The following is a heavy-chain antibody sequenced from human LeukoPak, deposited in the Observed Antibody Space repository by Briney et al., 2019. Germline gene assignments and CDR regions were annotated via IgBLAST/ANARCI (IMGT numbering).Heavy chain of an antibody. D-gene: IGHD4-23*01. V-gene: IGHV4-59*01. CDR3: AKMVVVTRHFQH. Sequence: SETLSLTCTVSGGSISSYYWSWIRQPPGKGLEWIGYIYYSGSTNYNPSLKSRVTISVDTSKNQFSLKLSSVTAADTAVYYCAKMVVVTRHFQHGGQGPLVTVS. J-gene: IGHJ1*01. CDR1: GGSISSYY. CDR2: IYYSGST.